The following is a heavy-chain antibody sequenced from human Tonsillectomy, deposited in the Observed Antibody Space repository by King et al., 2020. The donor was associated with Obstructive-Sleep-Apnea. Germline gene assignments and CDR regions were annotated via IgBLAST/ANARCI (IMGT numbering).Heavy chain of an antibody. V-gene: IGHV4-31*03. J-gene: IGHJ6*02. CDR3: AREVINPPYGIDF. D-gene: IGHD1-14*01. Sequence: VQLQESGPGLVKPSQTLSLTCTVSGGSISSGGYYWRWIRQHPGKGLEWIGYIYYSGSTYYNPSLKSRVTISVDTSKNQFSLKRSSVTAADTAVYYCAREVINPPYGIDFWGPGTTVTVSS. CDR2: IYYSGST. CDR1: GGSISSGGYY.